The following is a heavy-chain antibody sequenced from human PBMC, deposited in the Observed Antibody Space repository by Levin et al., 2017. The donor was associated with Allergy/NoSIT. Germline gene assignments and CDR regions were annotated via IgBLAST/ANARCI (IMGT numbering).Heavy chain of an antibody. CDR2: ISYDGSEK. CDR1: GFSFSNYG. V-gene: IGHV3-30*18. D-gene: IGHD2-15*01. J-gene: IGHJ4*02. CDR3: ANLPPARFGYCSGGSCYSVLYY. Sequence: GGSLRLSCAASGFSFSNYGMHWVRQAPGKGLEWVAVISYDGSEKYYVDSVKGRFAVSRDNSKNTLYLQMNSLRPEDTAVYYCANLPPARFGYCSGGSCYSVLYYWGQGALVTVSS.